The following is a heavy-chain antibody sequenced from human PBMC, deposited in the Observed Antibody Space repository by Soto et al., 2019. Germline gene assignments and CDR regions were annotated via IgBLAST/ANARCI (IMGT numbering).Heavy chain of an antibody. Sequence: GGSLRLSCAASGFTFSSYGMHWVRQAPGKGLEWVAVISYDGSNKYYADSVKGRFTISRDNSKNTLYLQMNSLRAEDTAVYYCAKDSVYYDSSSREKNYFDYWGQGTLVTVSS. D-gene: IGHD3-22*01. V-gene: IGHV3-30*18. CDR2: ISYDGSNK. J-gene: IGHJ4*02. CDR1: GFTFSSYG. CDR3: AKDSVYYDSSSREKNYFDY.